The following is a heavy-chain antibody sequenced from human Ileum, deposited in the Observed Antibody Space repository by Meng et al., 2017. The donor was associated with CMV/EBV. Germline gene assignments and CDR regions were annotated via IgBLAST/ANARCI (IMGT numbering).Heavy chain of an antibody. CDR3: ARLRDGNNYALDI. D-gene: IGHD5-24*01. J-gene: IGHJ3*02. CDR1: GYSVSSNSAA. V-gene: IGHV6-1*01. Sequence: SQTLSLTCAISGYSVSSNSAAWNWIRQSPSRGLELLGRKYYRSQWYNDYAVSVKSRISINPDTSKNQFSLQLNSVTPEDTAVYYCARLRDGNNYALDIWGQGTMVTVSS. CDR2: KYYRSQWYN.